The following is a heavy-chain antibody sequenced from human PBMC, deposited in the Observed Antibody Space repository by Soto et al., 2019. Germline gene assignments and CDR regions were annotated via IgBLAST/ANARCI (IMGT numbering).Heavy chain of an antibody. CDR1: GGSFSGYY. Sequence: TSETLSLTCAVYGGSFSGYYWSWIRQPPGKGLEWIGEINHSGSTNYNPSLKSRVTISVDTSKNQFSLKLSSVTAADTAVYYCARGRDILTGYFFQRPAYFDYWGQGTLVTVSS. CDR2: INHSGST. V-gene: IGHV4-34*01. J-gene: IGHJ4*02. CDR3: ARGRDILTGYFFQRPAYFDY. D-gene: IGHD3-9*01.